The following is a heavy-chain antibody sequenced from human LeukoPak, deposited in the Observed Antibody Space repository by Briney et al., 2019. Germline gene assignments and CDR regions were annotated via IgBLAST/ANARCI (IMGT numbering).Heavy chain of an antibody. CDR2: IYYSWSP. CDR1: GHSISRYY. D-gene: IGHD3-3*01. CDR3: ARAPYDFWSGYPIGCYYYYMDV. J-gene: IGHJ6*03. Sequence: SETLSLTCTVSGHSISRYYWRWIRQPPGKGLEWIVYIYYSWSPNYNPSLKSRVTISVDTSKNQFSLKLSSVTAADTAVYYCARAPYDFWSGYPIGCYYYYMDVWGKGTTVTVSS. V-gene: IGHV4-59*01.